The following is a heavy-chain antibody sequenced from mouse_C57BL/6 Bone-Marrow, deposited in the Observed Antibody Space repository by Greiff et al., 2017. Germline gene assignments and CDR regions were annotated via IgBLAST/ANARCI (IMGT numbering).Heavy chain of an antibody. J-gene: IGHJ2*01. CDR2: IDPETGGT. Sequence: VKVVESGAELVRPGASVTLSCKASGYTFTDYEMHWVKQTPVHGLEWIGAIDPETGGTAYNQKFKGKAILTADKSSSTAYMELRSLTSEDSAVYYCTRGAYYFDYWGQGTTLTVSS. V-gene: IGHV1-15*01. CDR3: TRGAYYFDY. CDR1: GYTFTDYE.